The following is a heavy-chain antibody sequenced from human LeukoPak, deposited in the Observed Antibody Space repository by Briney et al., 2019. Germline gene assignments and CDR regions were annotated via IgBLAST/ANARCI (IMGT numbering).Heavy chain of an antibody. CDR1: GFTFSSYA. CDR2: ISGSGGST. V-gene: IGHV3-23*01. CDR3: ARAPYTSGWYRGDNDY. D-gene: IGHD6-19*01. Sequence: PGGSLRLSCAASGFTFSSYAMSWVRQAPGKGLEWVSAISGSGGSTYYADSVKGRFTISRDNAKNSLYLQMNSLRAEDTAVYYCARAPYTSGWYRGDNDYWGQGTLVTVSS. J-gene: IGHJ4*02.